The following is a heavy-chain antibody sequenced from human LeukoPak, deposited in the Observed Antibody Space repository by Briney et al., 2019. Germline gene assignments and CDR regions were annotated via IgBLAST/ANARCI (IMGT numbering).Heavy chain of an antibody. CDR1: GGSISSYY. CDR3: ARVHSDGSGYNFDY. Sequence: SETLSLTCTVSGGSISSYYWSWIRQPPGKGLEWTGYIYNSGSTNYNPSLKSRVTISVDTSKSQFSLNLSSMTAADTAVYYCARVHSDGSGYNFDYWGQGTLVTVSS. V-gene: IGHV4-59*01. J-gene: IGHJ4*02. D-gene: IGHD3-22*01. CDR2: IYNSGST.